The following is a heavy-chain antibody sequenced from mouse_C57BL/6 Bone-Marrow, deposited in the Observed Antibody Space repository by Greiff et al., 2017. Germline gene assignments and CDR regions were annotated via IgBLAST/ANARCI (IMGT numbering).Heavy chain of an antibody. CDR3: ARSLSYGSSHYWAFDV. V-gene: IGHV1-81*01. CDR1: GYTFTSYG. CDR2: IYPRSGNT. J-gene: IGHJ1*03. Sequence: QVQLQQSGAELARPGASVKLSCKASGYTFTSYGMSWVKQRTGQGLEWIGDIYPRSGNTYYNEKFKGKATLTADKSSSTAYMELRSLTSEDTAVYFGARSLSYGSSHYWAFDVWGTGTSVTVAS. D-gene: IGHD1-1*01.